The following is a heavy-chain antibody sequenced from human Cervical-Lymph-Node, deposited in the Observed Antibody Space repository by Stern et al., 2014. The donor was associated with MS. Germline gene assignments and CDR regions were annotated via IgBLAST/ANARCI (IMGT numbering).Heavy chain of an antibody. CDR2: IIPILGIA. CDR1: GGTFSSYA. Sequence: MQLVESGAEVKKPGSSVKVSCKASGGTFSSYAISWVRQAPGQGLEWMGRIIPILGIANYAQKFQGRVTITADKSTSTAYMELSSLRSEDTAVYYCARVLSSSSWVDPWGQGTLVTVSS. D-gene: IGHD6-13*01. V-gene: IGHV1-69*09. J-gene: IGHJ5*02. CDR3: ARVLSSSSWVDP.